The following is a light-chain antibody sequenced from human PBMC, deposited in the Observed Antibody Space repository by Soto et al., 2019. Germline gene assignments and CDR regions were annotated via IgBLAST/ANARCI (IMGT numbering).Light chain of an antibody. CDR2: GAS. CDR1: QSVSSSY. J-gene: IGKJ5*01. V-gene: IGKV3-20*01. Sequence: EIVLTQSPGTLSLSPGERATLSCRASQSVSSSYLAWYQQKPGQAPRLVIYGASGRADGIPLRFSVSGFGTDLTLTLSKVEPEDFALYDCQQYGTPRSVTFGQGTRLEIK. CDR3: QQYGTPRSVT.